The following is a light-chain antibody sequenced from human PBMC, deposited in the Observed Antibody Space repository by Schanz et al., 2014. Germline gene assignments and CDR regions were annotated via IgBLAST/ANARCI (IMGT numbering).Light chain of an antibody. Sequence: QSALTQPASVSGSPGQSITISCTGTSSDVGGYNYVSWYQHHPGKAPKLMIFDVSNRPSGVSNRFSGSKSGNTASLTISGLQAEDEADYYCSSYTSSTLGYVVFGGGTKLTVL. CDR3: SSYTSSTLGYVV. CDR2: DVS. V-gene: IGLV2-14*03. CDR1: SSDVGGYNY. J-gene: IGLJ2*01.